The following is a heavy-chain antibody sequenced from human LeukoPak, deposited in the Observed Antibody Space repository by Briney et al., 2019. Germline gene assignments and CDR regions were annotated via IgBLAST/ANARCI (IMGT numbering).Heavy chain of an antibody. CDR2: IYTSGST. V-gene: IGHV4-4*09. CDR1: GGSISSYY. J-gene: IGHJ5*02. CDR3: ARHKDSVVPTVPFDP. D-gene: IGHD4-11*01. Sequence: SETLSLTCTVSGGSISSYYWSWIRQPPGKGLEWIGYIYTSGSTNYNPSLKSRVTISVDTSKNQFSLKLSSVTAADTAVYYCARHKDSVVPTVPFDPWGQGTLVTVSS.